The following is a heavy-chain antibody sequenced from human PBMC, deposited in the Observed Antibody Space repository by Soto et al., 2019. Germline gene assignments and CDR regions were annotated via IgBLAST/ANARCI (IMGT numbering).Heavy chain of an antibody. D-gene: IGHD6-13*01. V-gene: IGHV3-21*01. CDR3: ARDGQQLVPGFDY. CDR1: GFTFSTYS. J-gene: IGHJ4*02. Sequence: EVQLVESGGGLVKPGGSLRLSCAASGFTFSTYSMTWVRQAPGKGLEWVSSISSTSNYIYYADSVRGRFTISRDNAKSSLYLQINSLRAADTAVYYCARDGQQLVPGFDYWGQGSLVTVSS. CDR2: ISSTSNYI.